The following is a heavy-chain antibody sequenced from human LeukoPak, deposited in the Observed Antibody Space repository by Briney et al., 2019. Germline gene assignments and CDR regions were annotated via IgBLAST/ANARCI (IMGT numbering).Heavy chain of an antibody. CDR2: ISSSSSYI. D-gene: IGHD5-12*01. CDR3: ARAGVATTGDWYFDL. CDR1: GFTFSSYS. Sequence: GGSLRLSCAASGFTFSSYSMNWVRQAPGKGLEWVSSISSSSSYIYYADSVKGRFTISRDNAKNSLYLQMNSLRADDTAVYYCARAGVATTGDWYFDLWGRGTLVTVSS. V-gene: IGHV3-21*01. J-gene: IGHJ2*01.